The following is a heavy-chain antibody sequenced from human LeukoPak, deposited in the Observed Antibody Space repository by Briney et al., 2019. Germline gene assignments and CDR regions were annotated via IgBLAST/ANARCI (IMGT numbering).Heavy chain of an antibody. CDR3: AKDISSDSSGKAFDI. CDR2: IQYDGSNK. Sequence: AGGSLRLSCAASGFAFSSYGMHWVRQAPGKGLEWMAFIQYDGSNKYYADSVKGRFTISRDNSKNSLYLQMNSLRAEDTALYYCAKDISSDSSGKAFDIRGQGTMVTVSS. J-gene: IGHJ3*02. V-gene: IGHV3-30*02. D-gene: IGHD3-22*01. CDR1: GFAFSSYG.